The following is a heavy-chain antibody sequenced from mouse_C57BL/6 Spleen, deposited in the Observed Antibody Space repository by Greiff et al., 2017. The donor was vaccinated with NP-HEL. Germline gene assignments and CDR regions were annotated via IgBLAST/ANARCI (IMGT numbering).Heavy chain of an antibody. D-gene: IGHD2-3*01. CDR3: TRCWDAYFSFDY. J-gene: IGHJ2*01. V-gene: IGHV1-66*01. Sequence: VKLQQSGPELVKPGASVKISCKASGYSFTSYYIHWVKQRPGQGLEWIGWIYPGSGNTKYNEKFKGKATLTADTSSSTAYMQLSSLTSEDSAVYYCTRCWDAYFSFDYWGQGTTLTVSS. CDR2: IYPGSGNT. CDR1: GYSFTSYY.